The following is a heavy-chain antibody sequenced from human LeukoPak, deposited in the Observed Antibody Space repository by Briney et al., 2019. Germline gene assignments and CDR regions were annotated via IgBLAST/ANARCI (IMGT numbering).Heavy chain of an antibody. CDR1: GYSVTSYW. CDR2: IDPSDSYT. Sequence: GESLKISCKGSGYSVTSYWNSWVRQMPGKGLEWMGRIDPSDSYTNYSPSFEGHVTISADRSTNTAYLQWSSLKASDTAMYYCARQVGATPGYWGQATLVTVSS. J-gene: IGHJ4*02. CDR3: ARQVGATPGY. V-gene: IGHV5-10-1*01. D-gene: IGHD1-26*01.